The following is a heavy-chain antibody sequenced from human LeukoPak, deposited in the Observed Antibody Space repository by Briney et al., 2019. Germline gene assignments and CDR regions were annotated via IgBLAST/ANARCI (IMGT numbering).Heavy chain of an antibody. D-gene: IGHD2-15*01. CDR2: IIAIIGTA. CDR3: ARAPAWGYCSGGSCQGWFDP. Sequence: GSTVKVSCKASGGTFSSYAISWVRQAPGQGLEWMGGIIAIIGTANYAQKFQGRVTITADESTSTAYMELSSLRSEDTAVYYCARAPAWGYCSGGSCQGWFDPWGQGTLVTVSS. CDR1: GGTFSSYA. V-gene: IGHV1-69*01. J-gene: IGHJ5*02.